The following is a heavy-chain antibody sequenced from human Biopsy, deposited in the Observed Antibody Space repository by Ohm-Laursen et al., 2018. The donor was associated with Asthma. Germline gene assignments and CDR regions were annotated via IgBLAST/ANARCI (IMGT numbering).Heavy chain of an antibody. D-gene: IGHD3/OR15-3a*01. Sequence: AASVKVSCKTSGYTFNSAGITWVRQALGQGLEWMGWISVYNGNTKVAQKLQDRVTMITDTSTSTAYMELRSLRSDDTAVYFCARAVDYSPYYVLDVWAQGPTVTVS. CDR3: ARAVDYSPYYVLDV. CDR2: ISVYNGNT. J-gene: IGHJ6*02. V-gene: IGHV1-18*01. CDR1: GYTFNSAG.